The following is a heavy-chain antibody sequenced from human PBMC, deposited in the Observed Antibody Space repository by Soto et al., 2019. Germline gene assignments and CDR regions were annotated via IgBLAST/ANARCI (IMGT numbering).Heavy chain of an antibody. V-gene: IGHV4-61*01. Sequence: QVQLQESGPGLVKPSEALSLTCTVSGGSVNSDSYYWTWIRQPPGKRLEWIGSLYYSGSTNYNPYLKSGVTISVDTWKNQYSLKLSSVTAADTAVYFCATESREFSSSGGLDVWGQGTTVTVSS. CDR1: GGSVNSDSYY. J-gene: IGHJ6*02. D-gene: IGHD3-10*01. CDR2: LYYSGST. CDR3: ATESREFSSSGGLDV.